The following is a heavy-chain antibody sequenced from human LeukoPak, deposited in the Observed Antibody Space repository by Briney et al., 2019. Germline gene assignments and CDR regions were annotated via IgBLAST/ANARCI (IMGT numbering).Heavy chain of an antibody. V-gene: IGHV4-39*01. CDR2: IYYSGST. CDR3: ASNLNGYNNFDF. J-gene: IGHJ4*02. Sequence: SETLSLTCTVSGGSISISSYYWGWIRQPPGKGLEWIGNIYYSGSTYYNPSLKSRVTISVDTSKNQFSLKLTSVTAADKAVYYCASNLNGYNNFDFWGQGTLVTVSS. D-gene: IGHD5-24*01. CDR1: GGSISISSYY.